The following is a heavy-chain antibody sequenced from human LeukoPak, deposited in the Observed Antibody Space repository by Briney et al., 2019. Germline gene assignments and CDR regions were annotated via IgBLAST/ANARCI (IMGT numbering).Heavy chain of an antibody. CDR2: IYTSGST. J-gene: IGHJ4*02. Sequence: TSQTLSLTCTVSGGSISSGSYYWSWVRQPAGKGLEWIGRIYTSGSTNYNPSLKSRVTISVDTSKNQFSLKLSPVTAADTAVYYCARSVRGWLDYWGQGTLVTVSS. V-gene: IGHV4-61*02. CDR1: GGSISSGSYY. D-gene: IGHD6-19*01. CDR3: ARSVRGWLDY.